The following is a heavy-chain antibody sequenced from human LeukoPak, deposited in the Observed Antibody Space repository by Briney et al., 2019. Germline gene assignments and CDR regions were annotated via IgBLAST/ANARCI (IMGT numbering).Heavy chain of an antibody. CDR1: AEFLSGYY. V-gene: IGHV4-34*01. CDR2: INHSGNT. CDR3: ARGQWLDNS. Sequence: PSETLSPTCAVYAEFLSGYYWTWIRQPPGKGLEWIGEINHSGNTNYNPSLKSRVTISVDTSKNQFSLKLTSVTAADTAVYYCARGQWLDNSWGQGTLVTVSS. D-gene: IGHD6-19*01. J-gene: IGHJ4*02.